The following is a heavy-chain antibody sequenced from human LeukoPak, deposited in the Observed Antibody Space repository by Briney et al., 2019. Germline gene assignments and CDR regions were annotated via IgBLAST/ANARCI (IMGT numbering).Heavy chain of an antibody. CDR1: GYSISSGYY. J-gene: IGHJ6*04. CDR3: ARALRRFLEPKDV. Sequence: SETLSLTCTVSGYSISSGYYWGWIRQPPGKGLEWIGSIYHSGSTYYNPSLKSRVTISVDTSKNQFSLKLSSVTAADTAVYYCARALRRFLEPKDVWGKGTTVTVSS. CDR2: IYHSGST. D-gene: IGHD3-3*01. V-gene: IGHV4-38-2*02.